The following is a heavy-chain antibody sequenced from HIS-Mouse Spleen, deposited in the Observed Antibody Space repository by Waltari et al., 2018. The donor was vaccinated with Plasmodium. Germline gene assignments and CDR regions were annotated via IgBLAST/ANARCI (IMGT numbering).Heavy chain of an antibody. CDR3: ARDRITGTSYFDY. CDR2: IYYSGST. J-gene: IGHJ4*02. V-gene: IGHV4-39*07. D-gene: IGHD1-7*01. Sequence: QLQLQEAGPGLVKPSETLSLTCTFSGGPISSSRSYWGWMRQPPGTGLEWIGSIYYSGSTYYNPSLKSRVTISVDTSKNQFSLKLSSVTAADTAVYYCARDRITGTSYFDYWGQGTLVTVSS. CDR1: GGPISSSRSY.